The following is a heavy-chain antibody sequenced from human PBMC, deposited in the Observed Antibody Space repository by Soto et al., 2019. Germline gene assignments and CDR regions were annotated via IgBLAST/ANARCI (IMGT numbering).Heavy chain of an antibody. V-gene: IGHV1-3*01. CDR3: ACDNMAGSSWYYFDY. D-gene: IGHD6-13*01. J-gene: IGHJ4*02. Sequence: ASVNVSCKASGYTFTSYAMHWVRQAPGQRLEWMGWINAGNGNTKYSQKFQGRVTITRDTSASTAYMELSSLRSEDTAVYYCACDNMAGSSWYYFDYWGQGTLVTVSS. CDR1: GYTFTSYA. CDR2: INAGNGNT.